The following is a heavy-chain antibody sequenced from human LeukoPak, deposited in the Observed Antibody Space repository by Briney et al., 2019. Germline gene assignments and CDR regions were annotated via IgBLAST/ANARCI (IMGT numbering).Heavy chain of an antibody. D-gene: IGHD6-19*01. CDR2: INPNSGGT. V-gene: IGHV1-2*02. J-gene: IGHJ4*02. CDR1: GYTLTGYY. CDR3: ARAGSGWYAI. Sequence: GASVKVSCKASGYTLTGYYMNWVRQAPGQGLELMGWINPNSGGTNYAQKFQGRVTMTRDTSISTAYMELSRLRSDDTAVYYGARAGSGWYAIWGQGTLVTVSS.